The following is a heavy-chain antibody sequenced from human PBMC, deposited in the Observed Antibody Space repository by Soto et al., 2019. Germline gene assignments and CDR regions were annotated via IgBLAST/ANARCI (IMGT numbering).Heavy chain of an antibody. CDR3: TRPRSDAYYPPDAFDI. Sequence: EVQLVESGGGLVQPGRYLRLSCAAPGFIFDDYTMQWVRQVPGKGLEWVSSVSWNSGTIAYADSVQGRFIISRDNAKNSLFLQMNSLRAEYTALYYCTRPRSDAYYPPDAFDIWGQGTMVTVSS. J-gene: IGHJ3*02. V-gene: IGHV3-9*01. D-gene: IGHD3-16*01. CDR2: VSWNSGTI. CDR1: GFIFDDYT.